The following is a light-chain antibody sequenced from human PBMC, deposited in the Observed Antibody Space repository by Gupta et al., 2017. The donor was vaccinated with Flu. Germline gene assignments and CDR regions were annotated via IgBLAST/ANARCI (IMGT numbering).Light chain of an antibody. J-gene: IGKJ2*01. CDR1: QSVSSSY. CDR3: QNEGSSLYT. V-gene: IGKV3-20*01. CDR2: GAS. Sequence: EIVLTQSPGTLSLSPGERATLSCRASQSVSSSYLAWYQQKPGQAPRLLIYGASSRATGIPDRFSGSGSGKDFTLTISRLEPEDFAVYYCQNEGSSLYTFGQGTKLEI.